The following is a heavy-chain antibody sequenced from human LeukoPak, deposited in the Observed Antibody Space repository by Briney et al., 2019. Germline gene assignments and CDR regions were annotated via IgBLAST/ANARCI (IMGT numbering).Heavy chain of an antibody. CDR2: IKSVGSST. Sequence: GGSLRLSCAASGFTFTNYWMHWVRQVPGKGLVWVPRIKSVGSSTHYADSVKGRFTISRDNARNTLYLQMNSLRAEDTAVYYCASELRLGCWGQGILVTVSS. J-gene: IGHJ4*02. V-gene: IGHV3-74*01. D-gene: IGHD3-10*01. CDR3: ASELRLGC. CDR1: GFTFTNYW.